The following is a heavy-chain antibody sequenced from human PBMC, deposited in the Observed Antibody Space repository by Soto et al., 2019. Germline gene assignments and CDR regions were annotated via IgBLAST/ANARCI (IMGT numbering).Heavy chain of an antibody. Sequence: QLQLQESGPGLVKPSETLSLTCTVSGGSISSSSYYWGWIRQPPGKGLEWIGSIYYSGSTYYNPSLKSRVTISVDTSKNQCSLKLSSVTAADTAVYYCAGPIAVAGFDWYFDLWGRGTLVTVSS. D-gene: IGHD6-19*01. CDR1: GGSISSSSYY. CDR2: IYYSGST. CDR3: AGPIAVAGFDWYFDL. J-gene: IGHJ2*01. V-gene: IGHV4-39*01.